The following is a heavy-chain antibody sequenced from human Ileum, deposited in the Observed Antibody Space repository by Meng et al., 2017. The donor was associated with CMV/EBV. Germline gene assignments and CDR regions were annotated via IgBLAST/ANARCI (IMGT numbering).Heavy chain of an antibody. D-gene: IGHD2-15*01. Sequence: SINSSIWWSWVRQPPGKGLEWIGEMYHSGSTNYNPSLKSRVTISVDKSKNYFSLKVNSVTAADTAVYYCARAIAAGRFFSYYYGMDVWGQGTTVTVSS. V-gene: IGHV4-4*02. J-gene: IGHJ6*02. CDR1: SINSSIW. CDR2: MYHSGST. CDR3: ARAIAAGRFFSYYYGMDV.